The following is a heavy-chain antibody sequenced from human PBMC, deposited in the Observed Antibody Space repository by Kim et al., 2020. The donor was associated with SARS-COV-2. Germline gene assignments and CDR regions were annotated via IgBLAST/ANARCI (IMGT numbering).Heavy chain of an antibody. Sequence: ASVKFSCKASGYTFTSYYMHWVRQAPGQGLEWMGIINPSGGSTSYAQKFQGRVTMTRDTSTSTVYMELSSLRSEDTAVYYCARDIVVVPAAILGFSGMDVWGQGTTVTVSS. J-gene: IGHJ6*02. D-gene: IGHD2-2*01. CDR1: GYTFTSYY. CDR2: INPSGGST. CDR3: ARDIVVVPAAILGFSGMDV. V-gene: IGHV1-46*01.